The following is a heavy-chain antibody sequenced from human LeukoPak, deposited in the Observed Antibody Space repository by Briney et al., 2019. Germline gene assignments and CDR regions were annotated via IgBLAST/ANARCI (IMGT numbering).Heavy chain of an antibody. CDR2: ISSSGTTI. Sequence: GGSLRLSCAASGFTFSDYYMSWIRQAPGKGLEWVSYISSSGTTIYYADSVKGRFTISRDNAKKSVYLQMNSLRAEDTAVYFCARQDPDYGDYNWGQGTLVTVSS. V-gene: IGHV3-11*01. CDR1: GFTFSDYY. CDR3: ARQDPDYGDYN. J-gene: IGHJ4*02. D-gene: IGHD4-17*01.